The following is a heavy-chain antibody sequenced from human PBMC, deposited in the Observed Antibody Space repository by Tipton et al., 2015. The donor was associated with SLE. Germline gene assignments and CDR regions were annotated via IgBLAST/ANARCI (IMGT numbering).Heavy chain of an antibody. V-gene: IGHV4-59*13. CDR1: GASISGYY. CDR2: IDDSGST. J-gene: IGHJ6*02. Sequence: GLVKPSETLSLICTVSGASISGYYWNWIRQPPGKGLEWIGYIDDSGSTNYNPSLKSRVTISVDRSKKQISLKLSSVTAADTAVYYCARAEDPRYYYGMDVWGQGTTVTVSS. CDR3: ARAEDPRYYYGMDV.